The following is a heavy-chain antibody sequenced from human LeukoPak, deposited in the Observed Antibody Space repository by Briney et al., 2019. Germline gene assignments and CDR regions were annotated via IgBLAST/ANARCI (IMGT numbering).Heavy chain of an antibody. CDR1: GFTFSSYW. J-gene: IGHJ3*02. Sequence: TGGSLRLSCTVSGFTFSSYWMNWVRQAPGKGLEWVANIKQDGSEKYYVESVKGRFTISRDNAKNSLFLQMNSLRVEDTAVYYCAREDIVVVVAARSVAFDIWGQGTMVTVSS. CDR3: AREDIVVVVAARSVAFDI. V-gene: IGHV3-7*01. CDR2: IKQDGSEK. D-gene: IGHD2-15*01.